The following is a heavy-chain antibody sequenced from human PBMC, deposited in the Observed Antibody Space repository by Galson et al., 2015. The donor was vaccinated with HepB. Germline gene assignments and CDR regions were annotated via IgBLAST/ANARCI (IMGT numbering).Heavy chain of an antibody. V-gene: IGHV1-58*02. D-gene: IGHD3-22*01. CDR3: AAVPWYYYDSSGYYGFDY. J-gene: IGHJ4*02. CDR2: IVVGSGST. Sequence: SVKVSCKASGFTFTSSAMQWVRQARGQRLEWIGWIVVGSGSTNYAQKFQERVTITRDMSTSTAYMELSSLRSEDTAVYYCAAVPWYYYDSSGYYGFDYWGQGTLVTVSS. CDR1: GFTFTSSA.